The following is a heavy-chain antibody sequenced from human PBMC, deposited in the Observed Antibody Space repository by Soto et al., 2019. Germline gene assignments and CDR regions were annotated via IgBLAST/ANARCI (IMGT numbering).Heavy chain of an antibody. CDR2: IYYSGST. CDR1: GGSVSSGSYY. Sequence: SETLSLTCTVSGGSVSSGSYYWSWIRQPPGKGLEWIGYIYYSGSTNYNPSLKSRVTISVDTSKNQFSLKLSSVTAADTAVYYCARALRAYCGGDCYSAYFDDWGQGTLVTVSS. J-gene: IGHJ4*02. V-gene: IGHV4-61*01. CDR3: ARALRAYCGGDCYSAYFDD. D-gene: IGHD2-21*02.